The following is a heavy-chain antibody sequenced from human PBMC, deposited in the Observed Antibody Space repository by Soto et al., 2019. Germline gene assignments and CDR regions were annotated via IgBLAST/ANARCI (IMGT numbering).Heavy chain of an antibody. CDR2: TSSDGGTK. D-gene: IGHD3-10*01. CDR1: GFTFSSYS. J-gene: IGHJ6*02. CDR3: ASDLSGRADV. V-gene: IGHV3-30-3*01. Sequence: GGSLRLSCATSGFTFSSYSMHWFRQAPGKGLEWVAVTSSDGGTKFYADSVKGRFTISRDNSKNTLYLQMNSLRVEDTAVYYCASDLSGRADVWGQGTTVTVSS.